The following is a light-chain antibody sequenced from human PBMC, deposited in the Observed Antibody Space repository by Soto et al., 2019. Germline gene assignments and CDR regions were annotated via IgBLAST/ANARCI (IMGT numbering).Light chain of an antibody. CDR1: QSISNY. CDR2: AAS. CDR3: RQTYSMPIT. J-gene: IGKJ5*01. Sequence: QISSSVSAAIEDRFTITCRASQSISNYLNWYQQKPGTAPKFLIYAASSLEGGVPSRFSGSGSGTDFNLTIRRLQSADFAIYYCRQTYSMPITFGQGTRLEIK. V-gene: IGKV1-39*01.